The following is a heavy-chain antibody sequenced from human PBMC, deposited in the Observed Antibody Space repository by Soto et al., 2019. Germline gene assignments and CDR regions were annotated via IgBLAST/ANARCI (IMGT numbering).Heavy chain of an antibody. CDR3: ARDVHGHYSSLPYGYYGMDV. CDR1: GGTFSSYA. Sequence: SVKVSCKASGGTFSSYAISWVRQAPGQGLEWMGGIIPIFGTANYAQKFQGRVTITADKSTSTAYMELSSLRSEDTAVYYCARDVHGHYSSLPYGYYGMDVWGQGTTVTVS. D-gene: IGHD6-13*01. J-gene: IGHJ6*02. CDR2: IIPIFGTA. V-gene: IGHV1-69*06.